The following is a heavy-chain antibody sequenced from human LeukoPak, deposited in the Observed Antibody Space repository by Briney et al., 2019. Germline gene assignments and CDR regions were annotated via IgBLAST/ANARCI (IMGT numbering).Heavy chain of an antibody. CDR3: VRQKKSHGNFDY. J-gene: IGHJ4*02. V-gene: IGHV3-13*01. CDR2: VGIAADT. CDR1: GFSFSEPP. Sequence: GGAPRLSCAAPGFSFSEPPMHWGPPAPGKSLGWVSAVGIAADTFYPGSVKGRFTISRENAKNSLYLQMNSLRVEDTAVYYCVRQKKSHGNFDYWGQGTLVTVSS. D-gene: IGHD1-26*01.